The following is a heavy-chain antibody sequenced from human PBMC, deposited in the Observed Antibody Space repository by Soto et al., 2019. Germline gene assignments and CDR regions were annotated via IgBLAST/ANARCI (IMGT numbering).Heavy chain of an antibody. J-gene: IGHJ4*02. V-gene: IGHV4-34*01. CDR1: VGAFIDYS. CDR3: ARVSDY. CDR2: INHSGSA. Sequence: QVLLQQWGAGRLKPSETLSLTCAVYVGAFIDYSWGWIRQSQGTGLEWIGEINHSGSANYNPSLKSRVTISVDTSKNQFSLKLYSVTAADAAVYYCARVSDYWSQGTLVTVSS.